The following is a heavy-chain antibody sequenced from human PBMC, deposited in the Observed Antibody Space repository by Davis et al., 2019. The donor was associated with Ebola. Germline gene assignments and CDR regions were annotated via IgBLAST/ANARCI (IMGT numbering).Heavy chain of an antibody. Sequence: GSLRLSCTVSGGSISSSSYNWGWIRQAPGTGLEWIGRVLSSGRTEYNPSLKSRATISVDTSNNQFSLKLSSVTAADTAVYYCARHFRGLSRWGQGTLVTVSS. CDR2: VLSSGRT. V-gene: IGHV4-39*01. J-gene: IGHJ4*02. D-gene: IGHD3-10*01. CDR3: ARHFRGLSR. CDR1: GGSISSSSYN.